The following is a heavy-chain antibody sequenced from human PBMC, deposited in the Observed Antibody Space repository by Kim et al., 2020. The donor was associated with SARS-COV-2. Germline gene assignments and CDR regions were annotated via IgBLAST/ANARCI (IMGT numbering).Heavy chain of an antibody. CDR1: GYTFTSYY. J-gene: IGHJ4*02. CDR3: FSRGSGCFYFDY. Sequence: ASVKVSCKASGYTFTSYYMHWVRQAPGQGLEWMGIINPSGGSTSYAQKFQGRVTMTRDTSTSTVYMELSSLRSEDTAVYYCFSRGSGCFYFDYWGQGTLVTVFS. D-gene: IGHD3-10*01. V-gene: IGHV1-46*03. CDR2: INPSGGST.